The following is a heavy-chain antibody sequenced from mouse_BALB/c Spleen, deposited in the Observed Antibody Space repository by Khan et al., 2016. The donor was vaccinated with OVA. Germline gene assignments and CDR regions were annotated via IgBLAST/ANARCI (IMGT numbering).Heavy chain of an antibody. CDR3: TRSGYGTFAY. CDR1: GYTFTSYY. J-gene: IGHJ3*01. CDR2: INPSDGDT. V-gene: IGHV1S81*02. Sequence: VQLQQSGAELVKPGASVKLSCKASGYTFTSYYMYWVKQRPGQGLEWIGEINPSDGDTNFNEKFKSKATLTMDKSSSTVYMQLSSLTSEDSAVYYCTRSGYGTFAYWGQGTLVTVSA. D-gene: IGHD2-1*01.